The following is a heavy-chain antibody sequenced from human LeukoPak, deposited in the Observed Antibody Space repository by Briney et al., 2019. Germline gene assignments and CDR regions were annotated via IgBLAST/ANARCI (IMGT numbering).Heavy chain of an antibody. CDR1: GGSLSSYY. V-gene: IGHV4-59*08. D-gene: IGHD1-14*01. J-gene: IGHJ4*02. Sequence: SETLSLTRTVSGGSLSSYYWGLVPQPPGEGLEWIGYIYYSGSTNYNPSLKSRVAISVDTSKNQFSLKLSSVTAADTAVYYCARQTGRGDFDYWGQGTLVTVSS. CDR2: IYYSGST. CDR3: ARQTGRGDFDY.